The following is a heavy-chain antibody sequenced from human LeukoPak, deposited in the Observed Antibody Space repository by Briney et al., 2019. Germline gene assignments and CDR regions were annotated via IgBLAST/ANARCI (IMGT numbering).Heavy chain of an antibody. Sequence: GGSLGLSCAASGFTFSSYSMNWVRQAPGKGLEWVSSISSSSSYIYYADSVKGRFTISRDNAKNSLYLQMNSLRAEDTAVYYYARAAPAATAGVDYWGQGTLVTVSS. V-gene: IGHV3-21*01. CDR2: ISSSSSYI. CDR3: ARAAPAATAGVDY. J-gene: IGHJ4*02. CDR1: GFTFSSYS. D-gene: IGHD2-2*01.